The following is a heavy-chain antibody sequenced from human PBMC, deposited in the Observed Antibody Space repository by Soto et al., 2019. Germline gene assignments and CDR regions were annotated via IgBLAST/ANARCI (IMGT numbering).Heavy chain of an antibody. CDR3: ARGPTEFLYFGKGYFDI. D-gene: IGHD2-8*01. J-gene: IGHJ2*01. CDR1: GFTFSSYD. CDR2: IGPGGDT. V-gene: IGHV3-13*04. Sequence: DVHLVESGGGLVHPGGSLRLSCAASGFTFSSYDMHWVRQPAGKGLQWVSTIGPGGDTYYAGSVKDRFTISRENANHSLFLQMNSLTDGDTAVYYCARGPTEFLYFGKGYFDIWGRGTLVNVSS.